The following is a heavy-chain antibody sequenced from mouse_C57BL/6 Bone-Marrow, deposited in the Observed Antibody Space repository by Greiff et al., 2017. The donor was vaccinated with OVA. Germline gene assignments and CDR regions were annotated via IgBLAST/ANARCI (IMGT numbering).Heavy chain of an antibody. Sequence: VKVVESGPGLVAPSQSLSITCTVSGFSLTSYAISWVRQPPGKGLEWLGLIWTGGGTNYNSALKSRLSISKDNSKSQVFLKMNSLQTDDTARYYCARNRMALYFDYWGQGTTLTVSS. CDR2: IWTGGGT. V-gene: IGHV2-9-1*01. J-gene: IGHJ2*01. CDR3: ARNRMALYFDY. CDR1: GFSLTSYA.